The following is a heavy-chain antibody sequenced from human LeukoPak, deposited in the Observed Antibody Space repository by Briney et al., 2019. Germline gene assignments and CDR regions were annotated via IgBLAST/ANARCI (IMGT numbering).Heavy chain of an antibody. J-gene: IGHJ4*02. V-gene: IGHV3-7*03. CDR2: IKQDGSDK. CDR3: ARGPFTVITFGGVRGY. D-gene: IGHD3-16*01. CDR1: GFTFSNYW. Sequence: GGSLRLSCAASGFTFSNYWMSWVRQAPGKGLEWVANIKQDGSDKYYVDSAKGRFTISRDNAKNSLYLQMNSLRVEDTAVYYCARGPFTVITFGGVRGYWGQGTLVTVSS.